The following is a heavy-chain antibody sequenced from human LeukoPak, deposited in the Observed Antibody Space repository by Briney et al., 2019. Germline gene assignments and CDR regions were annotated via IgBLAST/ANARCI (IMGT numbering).Heavy chain of an antibody. J-gene: IGHJ4*02. V-gene: IGHV1-24*01. CDR3: ATYPLNHDGIIRFDY. D-gene: IGHD1-14*01. CDR1: GYTLTELS. Sequence: ASVKVSCKVSGYTLTELSMHWVRQAPGKGLEWMGGFDPEDGETIYAQRFQGRVTMTEDTSTDTAYMELSSLRSEDTAVYYCATYPLNHDGIIRFDYWGQGTLVTVSS. CDR2: FDPEDGET.